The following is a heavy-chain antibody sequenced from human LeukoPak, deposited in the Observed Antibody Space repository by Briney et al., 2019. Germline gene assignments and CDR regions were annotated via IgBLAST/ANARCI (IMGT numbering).Heavy chain of an antibody. V-gene: IGHV3-30*18. CDR2: VSNEGDQK. CDR3: VQDPKIVGETLGDY. J-gene: IGHJ4*02. CDR1: GFTFRNYG. D-gene: IGHD1-26*01. Sequence: PGGSLRLSCEVSGFTFRNYGMHWVRQAPNKGLEWVAVVSNEGDQKFYAASVKGRFTISRDNSKNTLFLQMNSLRLEDTARYYCVQDPKIVGETLGDYWGQGTLVIVS.